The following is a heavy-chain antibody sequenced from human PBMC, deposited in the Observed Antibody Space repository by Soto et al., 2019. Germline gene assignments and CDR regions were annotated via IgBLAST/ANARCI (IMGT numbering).Heavy chain of an antibody. J-gene: IGHJ4*02. Sequence: QVPLVQSGAEVKKPGSSVKVSCKASGGTFSSYAISWVRQAPGQGLEWMGGIIPIFGTANYAQKFQGRVTITADKSTSTAYMELSSLRSEDTAVYYCARETWKLPYNWNDGVHFDYWGQGTLVTVSS. CDR1: GGTFSSYA. D-gene: IGHD1-20*01. CDR3: ARETWKLPYNWNDGVHFDY. CDR2: IIPIFGTA. V-gene: IGHV1-69*06.